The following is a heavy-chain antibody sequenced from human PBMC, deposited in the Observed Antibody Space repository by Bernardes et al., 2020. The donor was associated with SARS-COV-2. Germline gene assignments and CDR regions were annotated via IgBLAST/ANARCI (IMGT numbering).Heavy chain of an antibody. V-gene: IGHV3-21*01. D-gene: IGHD3-3*01. CDR3: AGSDVLRFLEWSIPYYYYYYMDV. CDR2: ISSSSSYI. Sequence: GGCLSLSCAASGFTVSRYSMNWVRPAPGKGLEWVSSISSSSSYIYYADSVKGRFTISRDNAKNSLYLQMNSLRAEDTAVYYCAGSDVLRFLEWSIPYYYYYYMDVWGKGTTVTVSS. J-gene: IGHJ6*03. CDR1: GFTVSRYS.